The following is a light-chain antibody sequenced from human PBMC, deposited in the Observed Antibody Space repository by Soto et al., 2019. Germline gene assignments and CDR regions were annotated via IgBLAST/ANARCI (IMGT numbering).Light chain of an antibody. J-gene: IGKJ1*01. V-gene: IGKV3-20*01. CDR1: QSVSSNY. CDR2: AAS. Sequence: IALTHNPTKLSFSPSYRATLSCRAIQSVSSNYLAWYQQKPGQAPRLLIYAASTRATGIPDRFSGSGSGTDFTLTISRLDPEDLAVYYCQQYGSSLPWTFGQGTMVDI. CDR3: QQYGSSLPWT.